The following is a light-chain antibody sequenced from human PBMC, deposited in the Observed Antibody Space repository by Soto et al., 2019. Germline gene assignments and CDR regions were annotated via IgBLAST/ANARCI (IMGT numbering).Light chain of an antibody. CDR2: EVT. CDR1: SGDVGGYNY. CDR3: SSYTSRSTLV. J-gene: IGLJ1*01. Sequence: QSVLTQPASVSGSPGQSITSSCTGTSGDVGGYNYVSWYQHHPGKAPKLMIYEVTNRPSGASNRFSGSKSGNTASLTISGLQAEDEADYYCSSYTSRSTLVFGTGTKVTVL. V-gene: IGLV2-14*01.